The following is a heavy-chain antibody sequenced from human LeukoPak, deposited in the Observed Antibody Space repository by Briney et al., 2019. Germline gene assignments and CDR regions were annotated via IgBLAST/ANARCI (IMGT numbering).Heavy chain of an antibody. Sequence: GASVKVSCKASGYTFTSYDINWVRQATGQGLEWMGWMNPNSGNTGYAQKFQGRVTMTRNTSISTAYMELSSLRSEDTAVYYCARAEQWLELGSDAFDIWGQGTMVTVSS. CDR3: ARAEQWLELGSDAFDI. CDR1: GYTFTSYD. D-gene: IGHD6-19*01. J-gene: IGHJ3*02. CDR2: MNPNSGNT. V-gene: IGHV1-8*02.